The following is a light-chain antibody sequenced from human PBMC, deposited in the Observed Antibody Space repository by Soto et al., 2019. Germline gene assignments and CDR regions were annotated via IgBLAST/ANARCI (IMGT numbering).Light chain of an antibody. CDR2: DAS. CDR1: QTVRNNY. J-gene: IGKJ4*01. V-gene: IGKV3-20*01. Sequence: EIVVTKSPFTLSLHQGERATLSCRASQTVRNNYLAWYQQKPGQAPRLLIYDASSRATGIPDRFSGGGSGTDFTLTISRLEPEDFAVYYCQQFSIYPLTFGGGTKVDIK. CDR3: QQFSIYPLT.